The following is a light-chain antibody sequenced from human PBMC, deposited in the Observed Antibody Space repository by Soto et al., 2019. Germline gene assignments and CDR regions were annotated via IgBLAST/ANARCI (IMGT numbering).Light chain of an antibody. J-gene: IGLJ1*01. V-gene: IGLV2-14*01. CDR1: RSDVGGYNY. CDR3: SSYTSSSTPYV. Sequence: QSALTQPASVSGSPGQSITISCTGTRSDVGGYNYVSWYQQHPGKAPKLMIYEVSNRPSGVSNRFSGSKSANTAFRTISGLQAEDEADYYCSSYTSSSTPYVFGTGTKLTVL. CDR2: EVS.